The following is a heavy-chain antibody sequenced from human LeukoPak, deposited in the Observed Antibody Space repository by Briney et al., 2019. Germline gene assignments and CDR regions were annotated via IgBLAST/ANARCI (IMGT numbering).Heavy chain of an antibody. V-gene: IGHV3-33*01. CDR3: ARDESSSWSAGLLDY. CDR2: IWYDGSNK. Sequence: GSSLRLSCAASGFTFSSYGMLWVRQAPGKGLEWVAVIWYDGSNKYYADSVKGRFTISRDNSKNTLYLQMNSLRAEDTAVYYCARDESSSWSAGLLDYWGQGTLVTVSS. D-gene: IGHD6-13*01. J-gene: IGHJ4*02. CDR1: GFTFSSYG.